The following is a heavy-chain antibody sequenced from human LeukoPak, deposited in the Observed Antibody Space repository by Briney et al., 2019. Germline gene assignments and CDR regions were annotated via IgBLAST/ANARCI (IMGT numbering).Heavy chain of an antibody. V-gene: IGHV3-23*01. CDR1: GFTFSTYA. D-gene: IGHD6-13*01. Sequence: GGSLRLSCAASGFTFSTYAMSWVRQAPGKGLEWVSDISGSGDSTHYADPVKGRFTISRDNSENTLYLQMNSLRVEDTAVYYCAKGPPDSSNWYKRTEGWGQGTLVTVSS. J-gene: IGHJ4*02. CDR3: AKGPPDSSNWYKRTEG. CDR2: ISGSGDST.